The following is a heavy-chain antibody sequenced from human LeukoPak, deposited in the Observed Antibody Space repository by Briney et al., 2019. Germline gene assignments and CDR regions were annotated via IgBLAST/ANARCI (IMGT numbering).Heavy chain of an antibody. V-gene: IGHV4-59*01. D-gene: IGHD3-22*01. CDR2: IYYSGST. Sequence: SETLSLTCTVSGDSMSSYYWSWIRQPPGKGLEWIGYIYYSGSTNYNPSLKSRVTISVDTSKNQFSLKLSSVTAADTAVYYCARRYYDSSGYYYFDYWGQGTLVTVSS. CDR1: GDSMSSYY. J-gene: IGHJ4*02. CDR3: ARRYYDSSGYYYFDY.